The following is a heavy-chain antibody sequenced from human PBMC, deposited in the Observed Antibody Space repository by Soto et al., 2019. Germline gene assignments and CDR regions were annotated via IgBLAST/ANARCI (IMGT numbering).Heavy chain of an antibody. J-gene: IGHJ3*02. CDR3: ARDRYSGYDDFDI. Sequence: EVQLVESGGGLVQPGGSLRLSCAASGFTFSSYWMSWVRQAPGKGLEWVANIKQDGSEKYYVDSVKGRFTISRDNAKNSLYLQMNSLRAEDTAVYYCARDRYSGYDDFDIWGHGTMVTVSS. D-gene: IGHD5-12*01. CDR1: GFTFSSYW. V-gene: IGHV3-7*01. CDR2: IKQDGSEK.